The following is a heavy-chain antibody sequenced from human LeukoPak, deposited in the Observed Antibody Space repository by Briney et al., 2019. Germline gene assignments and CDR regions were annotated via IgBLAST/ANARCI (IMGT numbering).Heavy chain of an antibody. CDR3: TGHHQAYSRTY. D-gene: IGHD4-11*01. V-gene: IGHV3-74*01. CDR2: ISTDASSK. CDR1: GFTFSSYW. Sequence: PGGSLRLSCAASGFTFSSYWMHWVRQAPGKGLVWVSRISTDASSKTYADSVKGRFTISRDNATGTLYLQMSSLRAEDTAVYYCTGHHQAYSRTYWGQGTLVTVSS. J-gene: IGHJ4*02.